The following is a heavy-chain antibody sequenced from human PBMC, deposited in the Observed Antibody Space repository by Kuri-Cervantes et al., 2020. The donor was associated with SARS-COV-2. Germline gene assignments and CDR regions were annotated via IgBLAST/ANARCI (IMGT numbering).Heavy chain of an antibody. J-gene: IGHJ4*02. CDR3: ARDYGDSGYFDI. CDR1: GFTFRGFF. CDR2: INHVSSSR. Sequence: GASLKISCAASGFTFRGFFMSLIRQAPGQGLEWISSINHVSSSRTYANSVRGRFTISRDNTKNLLYLQMTSLRAEDTAVYYCARDYGDSGYFDIWGLGTLVTVSS. D-gene: IGHD4-17*01. V-gene: IGHV3-11*06.